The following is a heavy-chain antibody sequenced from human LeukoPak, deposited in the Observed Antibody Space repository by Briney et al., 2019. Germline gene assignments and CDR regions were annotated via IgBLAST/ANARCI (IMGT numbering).Heavy chain of an antibody. V-gene: IGHV3-30*02. J-gene: IGHJ6*02. CDR3: ASAGERAYYYYYGMDV. CDR2: IQNDESKK. CDR1: GFTFSSYG. Sequence: SGGSLRLCCAASGFTFSSYGMHWVRQAPAKGLEWVAFIQNDESKKYYADSVKGRFTISRDKSKNTLYLQMNSLRAEDTAVYYCASAGERAYYYYYGMDVWGQGTTVTVSS.